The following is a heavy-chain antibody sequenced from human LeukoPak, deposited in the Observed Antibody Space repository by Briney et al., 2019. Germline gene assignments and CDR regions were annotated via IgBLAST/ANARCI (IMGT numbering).Heavy chain of an antibody. J-gene: IGHJ4*02. CDR1: GFTFSSYA. Sequence: GGSLRLSCAASGFTFSSYAMSWVRQAPGKGLEWVSAISGSGGSTYYADSVKGRFTISSDNSKNTLYLQMNSLRAEDTAVYYCAKDRRRAAAGTNFDYWGQGTLVTVSS. V-gene: IGHV3-23*01. CDR2: ISGSGGST. CDR3: AKDRRRAAAGTNFDY. D-gene: IGHD6-13*01.